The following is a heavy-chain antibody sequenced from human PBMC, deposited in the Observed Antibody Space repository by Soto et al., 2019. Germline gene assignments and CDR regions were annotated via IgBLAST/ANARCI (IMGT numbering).Heavy chain of an antibody. CDR2: ISGSGGSE. Sequence: EVQLLESGGGFVQPGGSLRLSCAVSGFTFTSYAMTWVRQAPGKGLEWVSAISGSGGSEFYADSVKGRCTISRDNSKNTLYLQMKSLRAEDTALYYCAKGDTTMITDYYAMDVWGQGTTVTVSS. CDR1: GFTFTSYA. J-gene: IGHJ6*02. CDR3: AKGDTTMITDYYAMDV. D-gene: IGHD5-18*01. V-gene: IGHV3-23*01.